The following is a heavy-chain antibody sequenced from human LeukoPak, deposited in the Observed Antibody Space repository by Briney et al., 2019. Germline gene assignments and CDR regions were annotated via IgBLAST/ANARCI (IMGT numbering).Heavy chain of an antibody. V-gene: IGHV4-31*03. CDR2: IYYSGST. CDR3: ARFNWGSITY. CDR1: GGSISSGGYY. J-gene: IGHJ4*02. D-gene: IGHD7-27*01. Sequence: SETLSLTCTVSGGSISSGGYYWSWIRQHPGKGLEWIGYIYYSGSTYYNPSLKSRVTISVDTSKNQFSLKLSSVTAADTAVYYCARFNWGSITYWGQGALVTVSS.